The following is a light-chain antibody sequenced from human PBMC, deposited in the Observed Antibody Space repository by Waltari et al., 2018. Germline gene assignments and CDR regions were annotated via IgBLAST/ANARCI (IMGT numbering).Light chain of an antibody. J-gene: IGLJ3*02. CDR1: RADVGGSNS. V-gene: IGLV2-14*03. CDR3: SCLTKGNTWI. Sequence: QFALTQPASLSGTPGQSIVISCTGSRADVGGSNSVCWYQQHPGKAPKVLIFDVNSRPSGVDYRFSGSKSGTTASLTISGLQPEDEANYYCSCLTKGNTWIFGGGTELTVL. CDR2: DVN.